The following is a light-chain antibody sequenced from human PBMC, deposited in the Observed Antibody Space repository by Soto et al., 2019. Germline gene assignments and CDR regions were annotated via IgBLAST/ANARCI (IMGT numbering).Light chain of an antibody. V-gene: IGLV1-40*01. Sequence: QSVLTQPPSVSGAPGQRVTISCAGSTSNIGAGYDVHWYQQLPGTAPKLLVYENDKRPSGVPDRFSGSKSGTSGSLAITGLLAEDEADYYCQSYDRDLAHVVLGGGTKLTVL. J-gene: IGLJ2*01. CDR1: TSNIGAGYD. CDR3: QSYDRDLAHVV. CDR2: END.